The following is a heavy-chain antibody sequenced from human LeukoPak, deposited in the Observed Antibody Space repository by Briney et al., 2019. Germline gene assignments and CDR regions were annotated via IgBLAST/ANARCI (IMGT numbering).Heavy chain of an antibody. V-gene: IGHV4-34*01. J-gene: IGHJ6*03. CDR3: ARVSWFPGTSYYYMDV. CDR1: GGPFSGYY. CDR2: INHSGST. Sequence: SSETLSLTCAVYGGPFSGYYWSWIRQPPGKGLEWIGEINHSGSTNYNPSLKSRVTISVDTSKNQFSLKLSSVTAADTAVYYCARVSWFPGTSYYYMDVWGKGTTVTVSS. D-gene: IGHD1-1*01.